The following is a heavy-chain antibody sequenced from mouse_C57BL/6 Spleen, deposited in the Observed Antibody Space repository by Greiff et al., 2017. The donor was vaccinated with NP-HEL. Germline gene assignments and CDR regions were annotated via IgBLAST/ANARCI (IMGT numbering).Heavy chain of an antibody. CDR1: GYTFTSYW. V-gene: IGHV1-72*01. D-gene: IGHD1-1*01. CDR2: IDPNSGGT. Sequence: QVQLQQPGAELVKPGASVKLSCKASGYTFTSYWMHWVKQRPGRGLEWIGRIDPNSGGTKYNEKFKSKATLTVDKPSSTAYMQLSSLASEDSAVYYCAREEITDHYYGSSWYFDVWGTGTTVTVSS. J-gene: IGHJ1*03. CDR3: AREEITDHYYGSSWYFDV.